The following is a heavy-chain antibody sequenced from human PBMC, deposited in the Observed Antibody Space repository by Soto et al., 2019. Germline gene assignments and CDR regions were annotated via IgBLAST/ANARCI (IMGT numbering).Heavy chain of an antibody. J-gene: IGHJ4*02. V-gene: IGHV3-15*01. Sequence: GGSLRLSCAASGFTFSNAWMSWVRQAPGKGLEWVGRIKSKTDGGTTDYAAPVKGRFTISRDDSKNTLYLQMNSLKTEDTAVYYCTTDTSGWYLSYFDYWGQGTLVTVSS. D-gene: IGHD6-19*01. CDR3: TTDTSGWYLSYFDY. CDR2: IKSKTDGGTT. CDR1: GFTFSNAW.